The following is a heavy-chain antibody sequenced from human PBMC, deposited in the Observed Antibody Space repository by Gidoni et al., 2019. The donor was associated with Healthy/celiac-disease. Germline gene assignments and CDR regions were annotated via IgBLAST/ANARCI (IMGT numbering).Heavy chain of an antibody. J-gene: IGHJ5*02. CDR2: IDPSDSYT. CDR1: GYRFTSYW. D-gene: IGHD3-3*01. Sequence: EVQLVQFGAEVKKPGESLRISCKGSGYRFTSYWISWVRQMPGKGLEWMGRIDPSDSYTNYSPSFQGHVTISADKSISTAYLQWSSLKASDTAMYYCARLPHYDFWSGSWGQGTLVTVSS. CDR3: ARLPHYDFWSGS. V-gene: IGHV5-10-1*01.